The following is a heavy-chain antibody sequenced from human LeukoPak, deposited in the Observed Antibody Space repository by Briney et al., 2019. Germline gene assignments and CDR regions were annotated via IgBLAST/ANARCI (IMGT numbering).Heavy chain of an antibody. CDR3: ARDMTDWFDP. D-gene: IGHD3-16*01. CDR2: VNWNGGRT. Sequence: PGGSLRLSCAASGFTFDDYAMGWVRQAPGKGLEWVSGVNWNGGRTGYADSVKGRFTISRDNAKNSLYLQMNSLRDEDTAVYYCARDMTDWFDPWGQGTLVTVSS. V-gene: IGHV3-20*04. CDR1: GFTFDDYA. J-gene: IGHJ5*02.